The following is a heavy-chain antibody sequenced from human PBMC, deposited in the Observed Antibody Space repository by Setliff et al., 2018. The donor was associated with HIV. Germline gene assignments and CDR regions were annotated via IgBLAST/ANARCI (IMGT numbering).Heavy chain of an antibody. Sequence: GGSLRLSCAASEFTFSSYAMSWVRQAPGKGLEWVSSISGRDGRTYYADSVKGRFTISRDNSKNTLYLQMKSLRAEDTAVYYCAREALSRDGYSYFDYWGQGTLVTVSS. V-gene: IGHV3-23*01. CDR1: EFTFSSYA. CDR2: ISGRDGRT. J-gene: IGHJ4*02. D-gene: IGHD5-12*01. CDR3: AREALSRDGYSYFDY.